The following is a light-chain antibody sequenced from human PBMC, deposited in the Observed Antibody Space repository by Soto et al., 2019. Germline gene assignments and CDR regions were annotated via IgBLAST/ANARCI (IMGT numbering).Light chain of an antibody. V-gene: IGKV1-9*01. Sequence: DIQITQSPSTLSEYEEDRVTITCRSSQAISSYLAWYQQKPGKPPKLLIYGASTLQSDVPSRFSGSGSGTEFTLTVSSLQAEDTATYYCQQFNDYPLTFGGGTKVDI. CDR1: QAISSY. CDR3: QQFNDYPLT. J-gene: IGKJ4*01. CDR2: GAS.